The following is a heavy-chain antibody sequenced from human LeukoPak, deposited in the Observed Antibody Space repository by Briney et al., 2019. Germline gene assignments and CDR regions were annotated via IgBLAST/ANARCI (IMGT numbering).Heavy chain of an antibody. CDR2: ISYDGSNK. CDR3: ARGYGGNSAFYY. CDR1: GFTFSSYW. D-gene: IGHD4-23*01. V-gene: IGHV3-30-3*01. J-gene: IGHJ4*02. Sequence: GGPLRLSCAASGFTFSSYWMSWVRQAPGKGLEWVAVISYDGSNKYYADSVKGRFTISRDNSKNTLYLQMNSLRAEDTAVYYCARGYGGNSAFYYWGQGTLVTVSS.